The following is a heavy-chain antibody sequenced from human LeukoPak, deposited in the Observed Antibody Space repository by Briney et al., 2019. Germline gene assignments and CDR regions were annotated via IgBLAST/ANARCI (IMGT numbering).Heavy chain of an antibody. CDR1: GFTFSSYS. D-gene: IGHD1-1*01. CDR3: ARDSDWNDAVDI. V-gene: IGHV3-21*01. CDR2: ISSSSSYI. J-gene: IGHJ3*02. Sequence: PGGSLRLSCTASGFTFSSYSMNWVRQAPGKGLEWVSSISSSSSYIYYADSVKGRFTISRDNAKNSLYLQMNSLRAEDTAVYYCARDSDWNDAVDIWGQGTMVTVSS.